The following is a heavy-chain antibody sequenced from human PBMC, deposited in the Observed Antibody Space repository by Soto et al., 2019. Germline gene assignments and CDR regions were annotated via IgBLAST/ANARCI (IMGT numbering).Heavy chain of an antibody. CDR2: ISSSGSTR. V-gene: IGHV3-48*03. CDR1: GFTFRSYE. CDR3: AVTTYYDNSGPYYFDY. Sequence: EVQLLESGGGLIQPGGSLRLSCAGTGFTFRSYEMNRVRQAPGKGLEWLSYISSSGSTRNYADSLKGRFTISRDNARNSLYLQMNSLRAEDTAVYYCAVTTYYDNSGPYYFDYWGQGILVTVSS. J-gene: IGHJ4*02. D-gene: IGHD3-22*01.